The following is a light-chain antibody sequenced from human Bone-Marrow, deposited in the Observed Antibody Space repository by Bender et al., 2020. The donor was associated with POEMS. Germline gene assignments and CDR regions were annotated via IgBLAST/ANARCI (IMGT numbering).Light chain of an antibody. J-gene: IGLJ2*01. CDR2: VNSDGSH. Sequence: VVLTQSPSASASLGASVKLTCTVSSGHSSYAIAWHQQLPENVPRFLMKVNSDGSHRKGDGIADRFSGSSSGAERYLTISSVQSEDEADYYCQTWGTGIRIFGGGTKLTVL. CDR3: QTWGTGIRI. CDR1: SGHSSYA. V-gene: IGLV4-69*01.